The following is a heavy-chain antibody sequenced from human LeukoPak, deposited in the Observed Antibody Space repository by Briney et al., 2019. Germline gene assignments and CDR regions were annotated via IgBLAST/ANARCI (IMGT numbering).Heavy chain of an antibody. J-gene: IGHJ4*02. CDR3: ARGRRRHFDY. V-gene: IGHV4-34*01. Sequence: SETLSLTCAVYGGSFSGYYWSWIRQPPGKGLEWIGEINHSGSTNYNPSLKSRVTISVDTSKNQFSLELSSVTAADTAVYYCARGRRRHFDYWGQGTLVTVSS. CDR1: GGSFSGYY. CDR2: INHSGST.